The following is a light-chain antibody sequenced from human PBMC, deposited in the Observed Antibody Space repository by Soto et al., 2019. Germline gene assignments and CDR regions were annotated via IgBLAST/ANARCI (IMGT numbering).Light chain of an antibody. J-gene: IGKJ4*01. CDR3: QKYNSAPSLT. CDR1: QGISNF. CDR2: AAS. Sequence: DIQMTQSPSSLSASVGDRVTITCRASQGISNFLAWYQHKPGKVPKLLIYAASTLQSGVPSRFSGSGSGIDFTLTISSLQPEDVATYYCQKYNSAPSLTFGGGTKVEIK. V-gene: IGKV1-27*01.